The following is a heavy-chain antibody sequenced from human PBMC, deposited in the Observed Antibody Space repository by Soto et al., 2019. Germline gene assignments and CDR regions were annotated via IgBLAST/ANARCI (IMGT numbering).Heavy chain of an antibody. CDR2: IWYDGDKK. J-gene: IGHJ4*02. D-gene: IGHD4-17*01. Sequence: QVQLVESGGGVAQPGRSLRLSCAASGFTFSSYGMHWVRQAPGKGLEWVAIIWYDGDKKYYADSVKGRFTISRDNSKNTLYLQMNSLRAEDTAVYYCARDDYGDYVKIDYWGQGTLVTVSS. CDR1: GFTFSSYG. CDR3: ARDDYGDYVKIDY. V-gene: IGHV3-33*01.